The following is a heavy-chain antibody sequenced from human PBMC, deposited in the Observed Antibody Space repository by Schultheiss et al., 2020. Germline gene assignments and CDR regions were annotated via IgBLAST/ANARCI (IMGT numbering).Heavy chain of an antibody. CDR3: VRGGLSSGWYFSFDY. CDR2: TYYRSKWYN. V-gene: IGHV6-1*01. CDR1: GDSVSSNSAA. D-gene: IGHD6-19*01. J-gene: IGHJ4*02. Sequence: SQPLSLTCAISGDSVSSNSAAWNWIRQSPSRGLEWLGRTYYRSKWYNDYAVSVKSRITINPDISKNQVSLQLNSVTPEDTAIYYCVRGGLSSGWYFSFDYWGQGTLVTV.